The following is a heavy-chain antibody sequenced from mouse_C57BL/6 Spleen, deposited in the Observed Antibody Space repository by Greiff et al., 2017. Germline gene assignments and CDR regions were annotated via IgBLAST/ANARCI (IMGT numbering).Heavy chain of an antibody. V-gene: IGHV8-8*01. CDR1: GFSLSTFGMG. CDR2: IWWDDDK. Sequence: QVTLKVSGPGILQPSQTLSLTCSFSGFSLSTFGMGVGWIRQPSGKGLEWLAHIWWDDDKYYNPALKSRLTISKDTSKNQVFRKSANVDTADTATDYCARYPFPDYGSSPPWFAYWGQGTLVTVSA. CDR3: ARYPFPDYGSSPPWFAY. J-gene: IGHJ3*01. D-gene: IGHD1-1*01.